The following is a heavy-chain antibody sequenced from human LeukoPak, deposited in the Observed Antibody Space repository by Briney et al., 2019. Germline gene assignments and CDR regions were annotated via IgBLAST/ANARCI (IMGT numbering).Heavy chain of an antibody. CDR2: IIPILGIA. CDR1: GGTFSSYA. V-gene: IGHV1-69*04. CDR3: ARDRGYDGSTCNY. D-gene: IGHD5-12*01. J-gene: IGHJ4*02. Sequence: ASVKVSCKASGGTFSSYAISWVRQAPGQGLEWMGRIIPILGIANYAQKFQGRVTITADKSTSTAYMELSSLRSEDTAVYYCARDRGYDGSTCNYWGQGTLVTVSS.